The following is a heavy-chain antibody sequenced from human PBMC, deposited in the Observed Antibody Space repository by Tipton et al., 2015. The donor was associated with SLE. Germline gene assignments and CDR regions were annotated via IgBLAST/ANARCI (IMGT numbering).Heavy chain of an antibody. CDR2: FYYSGNT. CDR1: GDSISSSSYY. Sequence: LRLSCTVSGDSISSSSYYWGWIRQPPGKGLEWIGTFYYSGNTYFNPSLKRRFTITVDTSKIQFSLRLGSVTAADTAVYYWARDYYDSRGYTLFDYWGQGALVTVSS. CDR3: ARDYYDSRGYTLFDY. V-gene: IGHV4-39*07. D-gene: IGHD3-22*01. J-gene: IGHJ4*02.